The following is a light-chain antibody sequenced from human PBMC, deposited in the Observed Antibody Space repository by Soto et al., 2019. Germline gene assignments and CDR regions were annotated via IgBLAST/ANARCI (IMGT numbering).Light chain of an antibody. CDR2: DVN. CDR1: NSDVGVYNY. CDR3: SSYTTSYTLL. V-gene: IGLV2-14*01. J-gene: IGLJ2*01. Sequence: QSALTQPASVSGSPGQSITISCTGTNSDVGVYNYVSWYQQHPGKAPKLMIYDVNNRPSGISNRFSGSKSGNTASLTISGLQADDEADYYCSSYTTSYTLLFGGGTKLTVL.